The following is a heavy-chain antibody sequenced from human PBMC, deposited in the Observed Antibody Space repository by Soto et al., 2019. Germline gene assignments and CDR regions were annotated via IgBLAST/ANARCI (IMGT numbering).Heavy chain of an antibody. CDR2: INSDGSST. CDR1: GFTFNNYW. Sequence: EVQLVESGGDLVQPGGSLRLSCAASGFTFNNYWMHWVRQAPGKGPVWVSRINSDGSSTAYADSVTGRFTVSRDNAKNTLYLQMNNLRADDAAVYYCARGCTTISCYAVVQYWGQGTLVTVSS. V-gene: IGHV3-74*01. D-gene: IGHD2-2*01. CDR3: ARGCTTISCYAVVQY. J-gene: IGHJ1*01.